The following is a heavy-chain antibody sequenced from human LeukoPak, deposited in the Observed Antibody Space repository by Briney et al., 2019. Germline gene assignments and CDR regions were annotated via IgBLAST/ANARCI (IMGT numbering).Heavy chain of an antibody. V-gene: IGHV1-69*01. D-gene: IGHD3-10*02. CDR2: IIPIFGTA. CDR3: ARGKRVRGWFDH. Sequence: ASVKVSCKASGGTFSSYAISWVRQAPGQGLEWMGGIIPIFGTANYAQKFQGRVTITADESTSAAYMELSSLRSEDTAVYYCARGKRVRGWFDHWGQGTLVTVSS. CDR1: GGTFSSYA. J-gene: IGHJ5*02.